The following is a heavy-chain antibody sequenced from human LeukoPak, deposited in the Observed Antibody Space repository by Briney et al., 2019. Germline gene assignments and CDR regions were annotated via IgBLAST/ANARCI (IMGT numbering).Heavy chain of an antibody. D-gene: IGHD1-1*01. CDR2: IYHSGST. J-gene: IGHJ4*02. Sequence: PSETLSLTCSVSGGSISSGMYYWGWIRQPPRKGLEWIGSIYHSGSTFYNPSLKSRVTISVDTSKNQFSLKLSSVTAADTAVYYCASQDSGRERGFYFDYWGQGTLVTVSS. CDR3: ASQDSGRERGFYFDY. V-gene: IGHV4-39*07. CDR1: GGSISSGMYY.